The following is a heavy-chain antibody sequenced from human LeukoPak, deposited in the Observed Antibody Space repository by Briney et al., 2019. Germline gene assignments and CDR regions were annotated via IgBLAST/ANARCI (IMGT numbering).Heavy chain of an antibody. J-gene: IGHJ6*03. Sequence: SLRLSCAASGFTFDDYAMYWVRQGPGKGLEWVSGISGNSGSIGYADSVKGRFTISRDNAKNSLYLQMNSLRAEDTAVYYCARAGYSGYDFSPYYYYYYMDVWGKGTTVTVSS. CDR1: GFTFDDYA. CDR3: ARAGYSGYDFSPYYYYYYMDV. D-gene: IGHD5-12*01. V-gene: IGHV3-9*01. CDR2: ISGNSGSI.